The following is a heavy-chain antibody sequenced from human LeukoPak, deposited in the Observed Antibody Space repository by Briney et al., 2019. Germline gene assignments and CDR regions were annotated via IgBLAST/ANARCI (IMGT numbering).Heavy chain of an antibody. V-gene: IGHV4-38-2*02. CDR2: IYHSGST. CDR3: ARDVGDYVWGSYLY. Sequence: SETLSLTCTVSGYSISSGYYWGWIRQPPGKGLEWIGSIYHSGSTYYNPSLKSRVTISVDTSKNQFSLKLSSVTAADTAVYYCARDVGDYVWGSYLYWGQGTLVTVSS. J-gene: IGHJ4*02. D-gene: IGHD3-16*01. CDR1: GYSISSGYY.